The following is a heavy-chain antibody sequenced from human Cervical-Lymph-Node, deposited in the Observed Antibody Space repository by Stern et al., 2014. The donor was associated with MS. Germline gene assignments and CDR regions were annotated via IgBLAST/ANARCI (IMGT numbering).Heavy chain of an antibody. Sequence: VQLVESGGGVVQPGRSLRLSCAASGFSFTKYGMKWVRQAPGEGLGWIAAISYDGNTKYYSESVKGRFSISRDNSRNTLFLHMSGLRLEDTAIYYCAKTAANSLFDYWGQGTLVTVSS. CDR1: GFSFTKYG. CDR2: ISYDGNTK. J-gene: IGHJ4*02. V-gene: IGHV3-30*18. CDR3: AKTAANSLFDY. D-gene: IGHD2-15*01.